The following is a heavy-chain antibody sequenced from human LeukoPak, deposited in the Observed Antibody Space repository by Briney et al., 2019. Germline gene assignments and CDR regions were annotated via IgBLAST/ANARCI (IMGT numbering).Heavy chain of an antibody. CDR1: GFTFSSYW. CDR2: IKQDGSEK. D-gene: IGHD3-22*01. J-gene: IGHJ4*02. CDR3: IPLAYYDSWGFDY. V-gene: IGHV3-7*01. Sequence: GGSLRLSCAASGFTFSSYWMSWVRQAPGKGLEWVANIKQDGSEKYYVDSVKGRFTICRDNAKNSLYLQMNSLRAEDTAVYYCIPLAYYDSWGFDYWGQGTLVTVSS.